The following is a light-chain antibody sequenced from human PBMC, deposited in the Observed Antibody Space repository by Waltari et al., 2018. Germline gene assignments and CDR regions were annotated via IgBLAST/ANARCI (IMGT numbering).Light chain of an antibody. V-gene: IGLV2-14*01. J-gene: IGLJ1*01. CDR2: EVS. Sequence: QSALTQPASVSGSPGQSTTISCSGTDSDVGAYDFVSWYQQHPGKAPHLIISEVSNRPSEISNRFSASKSGNTASLTISVLQAEDEADYYCSSYTTSSAPGVFGTGTRVTVL. CDR1: DSDVGAYDF. CDR3: SSYTTSSAPGV.